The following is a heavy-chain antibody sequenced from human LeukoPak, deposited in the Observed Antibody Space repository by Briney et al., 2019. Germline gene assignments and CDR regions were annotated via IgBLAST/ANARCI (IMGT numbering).Heavy chain of an antibody. CDR3: AREVSD. Sequence: GASVKVSCKASGYTFTKYAIHWVRQAPGQRLEWMGWINAGNGNTMYSQKFQGRVTINRDTSATTAYMELSSLRSEDTAVYYCAREVSDWGQGTLVTVSS. J-gene: IGHJ4*02. CDR1: GYTFTKYA. V-gene: IGHV1-3*01. CDR2: INAGNGNT.